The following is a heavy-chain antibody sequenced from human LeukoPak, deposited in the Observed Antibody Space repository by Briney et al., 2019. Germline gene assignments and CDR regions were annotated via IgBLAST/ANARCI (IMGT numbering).Heavy chain of an antibody. Sequence: GESLKISCKGSGYSFSNYYIDWVRQMPGKGLEWMGVMYPGGSDIRYSPSFQGQVTISADKSIDTAYLQWSCLKASDSAMYYCASRTGSYYPFDSWGQGTLVTVSS. CDR1: GYSFSNYY. CDR2: MYPGGSDI. CDR3: ASRTGSYYPFDS. D-gene: IGHD1-26*01. J-gene: IGHJ4*02. V-gene: IGHV5-51*01.